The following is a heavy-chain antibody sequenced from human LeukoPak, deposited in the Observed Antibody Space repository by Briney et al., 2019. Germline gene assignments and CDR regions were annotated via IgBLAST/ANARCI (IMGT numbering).Heavy chain of an antibody. D-gene: IGHD6-13*01. CDR2: IYYSGST. CDR3: ARAHSKGAAGSSWFDP. CDR1: GGSFSSYY. J-gene: IGHJ5*01. V-gene: IGHV4-59*08. Sequence: SETLSLTCIVSGGSFSSYYWSWIRQPPGKGLEWIGYIYYSGSTNYNPSLKSRVAISVDTSKNQFSLKLSSVTAADTAVYYCARAHSKGAAGSSWFDPWGEGSLVTVSS.